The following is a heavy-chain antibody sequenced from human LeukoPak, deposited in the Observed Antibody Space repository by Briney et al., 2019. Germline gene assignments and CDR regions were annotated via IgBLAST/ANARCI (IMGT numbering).Heavy chain of an antibody. D-gene: IGHD5-18*01. Sequence: PGRSLRLSCAASGFTFSSYGMHWVRQAPGKGLEWVAVISYDGSYKYYVDSVKGRFTISRDNSKNRLYLQMNSLRAEDTAVYYCAQTWLQLWLGFDSWGQGTLVTVSS. CDR3: AQTWLQLWLGFDS. J-gene: IGHJ4*02. CDR2: ISYDGSYK. V-gene: IGHV3-30*03. CDR1: GFTFSSYG.